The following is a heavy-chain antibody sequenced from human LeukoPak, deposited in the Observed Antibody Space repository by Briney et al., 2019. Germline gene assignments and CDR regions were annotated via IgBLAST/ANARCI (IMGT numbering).Heavy chain of an antibody. CDR1: GYTFTTYG. Sequence: ASVKVSCKASGYTFTTYGISWVRQMPGKGLEWMGIIYPGDSDTRYSPSFQGQVTISADKSISTAYLQWSSLKASDTAMYYCARPPPAYCSSTSCSNDAFDIWGQGTMVTVSS. V-gene: IGHV5-51*01. J-gene: IGHJ3*02. D-gene: IGHD2-2*01. CDR2: IYPGDSDT. CDR3: ARPPPAYCSSTSCSNDAFDI.